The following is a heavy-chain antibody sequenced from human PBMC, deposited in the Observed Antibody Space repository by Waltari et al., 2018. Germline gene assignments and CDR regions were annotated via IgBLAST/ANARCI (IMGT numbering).Heavy chain of an antibody. CDR2: ISYDGMNK. Sequence: QVQLVESGGGVVQPGRSLRLSCAASGFTFSSYAMHWVRQAPGTGWEGGSIISYDGMNKYSANSVKGRFTISRDNSKNTLYLQMNSLRAEDTAVYYCARSKRAEYFQHWGQGTLVTVSS. V-gene: IGHV3-30*04. CDR3: ARSKRAEYFQH. CDR1: GFTFSSYA. J-gene: IGHJ1*01.